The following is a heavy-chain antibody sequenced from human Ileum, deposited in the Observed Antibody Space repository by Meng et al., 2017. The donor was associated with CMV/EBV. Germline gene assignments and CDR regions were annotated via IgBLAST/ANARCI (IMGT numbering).Heavy chain of an antibody. D-gene: IGHD3-10*01. CDR2: MNPNSGNT. CDR1: GYTFTSHV. Sequence: SGYTFTSHVVNWVRKATGQGLEWMGWMNPNSGNTGYAQKFQGRVTITRNTSISTAYMELSSLRSEDTAVYYCARGVRYGSGKEYFDSWGQGTLVTVSS. CDR3: ARGVRYGSGKEYFDS. V-gene: IGHV1-8*03. J-gene: IGHJ4*02.